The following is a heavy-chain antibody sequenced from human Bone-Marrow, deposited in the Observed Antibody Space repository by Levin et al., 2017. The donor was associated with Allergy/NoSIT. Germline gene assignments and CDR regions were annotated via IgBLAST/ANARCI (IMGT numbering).Heavy chain of an antibody. D-gene: IGHD1-14*01. CDR1: GYIFRDYY. CDR2: INCNSGST. J-gene: IGHJ4*02. V-gene: IGHV1-2*06. CDR3: ARSYPGPWGFDF. Sequence: GESLKISCRASGYIFRDYYIHWVRQAPGQGLEWMGRINCNSGSTHYAQTFQGRVTMTADTSITTAHMELTRLTADDTAVYYCARSYPGPWGFDFWGQGTLVGVSS.